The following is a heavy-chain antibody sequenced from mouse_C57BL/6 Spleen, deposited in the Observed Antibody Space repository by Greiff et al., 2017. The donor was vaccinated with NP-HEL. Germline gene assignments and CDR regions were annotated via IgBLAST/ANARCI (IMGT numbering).Heavy chain of an antibody. J-gene: IGHJ4*01. CDR2: ISSGSSTI. Sequence: EVMLVESGGGLVKPGGSLKLSCAASGFTFSDYGMHWVRQAPEKGLEWVAYISSGSSTIYYADTVKGRFTISRDNAKNTLFLQMTSLRSEDTAMYYCARRITTVVAEAMDYWGQGTSVTVSS. CDR1: GFTFSDYG. D-gene: IGHD1-1*01. V-gene: IGHV5-17*01. CDR3: ARRITTVVAEAMDY.